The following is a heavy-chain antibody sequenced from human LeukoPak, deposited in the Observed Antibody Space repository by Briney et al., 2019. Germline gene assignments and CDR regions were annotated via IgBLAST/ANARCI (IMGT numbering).Heavy chain of an antibody. D-gene: IGHD3-3*01. CDR3: ANGYYDFWSGYFYYFDY. Sequence: LETLSLTCAVYGGSFSGYYWSWIRQPPGKGLEWIGEINHSGSTNYNPSLKSRVTISVDTSKNQFSLKLSSVTAADTAVYYCANGYYDFWSGYFYYFDYWGQGTQVTVSS. J-gene: IGHJ4*02. V-gene: IGHV4-34*01. CDR1: GGSFSGYY. CDR2: INHSGST.